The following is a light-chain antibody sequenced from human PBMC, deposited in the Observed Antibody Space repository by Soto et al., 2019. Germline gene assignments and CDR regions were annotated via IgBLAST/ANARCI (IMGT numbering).Light chain of an antibody. CDR2: GAS. Sequence: IVMTQSPATLNVSPGERATLSCRASQSISSNLAWYQQKPGQPPRLLFYGASTRATGVPARFSGSGSGTEFTLTISSLQSEDFAVYYCQQYGRSPWTSGQAIKVDI. CDR1: QSISSN. CDR3: QQYGRSPWT. J-gene: IGKJ1*01. V-gene: IGKV3-15*01.